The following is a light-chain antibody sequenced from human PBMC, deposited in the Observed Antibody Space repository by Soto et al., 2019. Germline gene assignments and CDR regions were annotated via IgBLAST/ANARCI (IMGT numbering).Light chain of an antibody. CDR2: GNS. Sequence: QSALTQPPSVSGAPRQRVTISCTGSSSNIGAGYDVHWYQQLPGTAPKLLIYGNSNRPSGVPDRFSGSKSGTSASLAITGLQAEDEADYYCQSYDSSLSGSCVFGTGTKLTVL. CDR3: QSYDSSLSGSCV. J-gene: IGLJ1*01. CDR1: SSNIGAGYD. V-gene: IGLV1-40*01.